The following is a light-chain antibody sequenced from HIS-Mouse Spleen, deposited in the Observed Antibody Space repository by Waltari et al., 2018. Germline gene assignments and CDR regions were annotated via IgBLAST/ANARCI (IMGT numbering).Light chain of an antibody. CDR3: CSYAGSSTWV. CDR1: SSDVGSYNL. Sequence: QSALTQPASVSGSPGQSITSSCTGTSSDVGSYNLVPWYHQHPGKAPKLMIYEGSKRPSGVSNRFSGSKSGNTASLTISGLQAEDEADYYCCSYAGSSTWVFGGGTKLTVL. V-gene: IGLV2-23*01. CDR2: EGS. J-gene: IGLJ3*02.